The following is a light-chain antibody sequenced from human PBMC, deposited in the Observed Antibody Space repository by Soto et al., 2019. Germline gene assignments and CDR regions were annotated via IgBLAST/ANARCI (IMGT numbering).Light chain of an antibody. J-gene: IGKJ5*01. CDR2: DAS. CDR1: QSISSF. Sequence: EIVLTQSPATLSLSPGERATLSCRASQSISSFLDWFQQKPGQPPRLLIYDASNRATGIPARFSGSGSGTDFTLTISSLEPEDFAVYYCQQRYNWPPITFGQGTRLEIK. CDR3: QQRYNWPPIT. V-gene: IGKV3-11*01.